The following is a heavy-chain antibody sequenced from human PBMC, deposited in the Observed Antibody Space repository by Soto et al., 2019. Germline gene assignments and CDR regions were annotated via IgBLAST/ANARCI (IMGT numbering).Heavy chain of an antibody. D-gene: IGHD6-13*01. J-gene: IGHJ4*02. CDR3: ARGRGIAAAGDFDY. Sequence: QVQLVQSGAEVKKPGSSVKVSCKASGGTFSSYTISWVRQAPGQGLEWMGRIIPILGIANYAQKFQGRVTPTADKSPSTDYMELSSLRSEDTAVYYCARGRGIAAAGDFDYWGQGTLVTVSS. V-gene: IGHV1-69*02. CDR2: IIPILGIA. CDR1: GGTFSSYT.